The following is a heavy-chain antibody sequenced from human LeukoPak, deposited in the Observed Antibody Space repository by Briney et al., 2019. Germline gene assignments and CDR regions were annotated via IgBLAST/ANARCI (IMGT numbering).Heavy chain of an antibody. Sequence: GGSLRLSCAASGFTFSSYSMNWVRQAPGKGLEWVSSISSSSSYIYYADSVKGRFTISRDNAKNSLYLQMNSLRAEDTAVYYCARALLSVLDYYYYMDVWGKGTTVTVSS. V-gene: IGHV3-21*01. CDR2: ISSSSSYI. CDR3: ARALLSVLDYYYYMDV. D-gene: IGHD2-2*01. CDR1: GFTFSSYS. J-gene: IGHJ6*03.